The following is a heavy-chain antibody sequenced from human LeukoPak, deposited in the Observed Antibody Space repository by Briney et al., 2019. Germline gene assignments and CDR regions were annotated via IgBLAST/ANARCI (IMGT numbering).Heavy chain of an antibody. CDR2: INHSGST. CDR3: ARGRFGRDIVVVPAAHDYYYYYMDV. J-gene: IGHJ6*03. D-gene: IGHD2-2*01. V-gene: IGHV4-34*01. Sequence: KPSETLSLTCAVYGGSFSGYYWSWIRQPPGKGLEWIGEINHSGSTNYNPSLKSRVTISVDTSKNQFSLKLSSVTAADTAVYYCARGRFGRDIVVVPAAHDYYYYYMDVWGKGTTVTVSS. CDR1: GGSFSGYY.